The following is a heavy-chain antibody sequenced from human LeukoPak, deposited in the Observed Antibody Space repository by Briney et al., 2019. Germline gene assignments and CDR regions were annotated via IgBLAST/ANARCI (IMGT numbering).Heavy chain of an antibody. CDR2: ISYDGTKE. CDR3: ARGGHIVVVTSGVLAEYFQH. Sequence: GGSLRLSCAASGFTFSSYAMGWVRQAPGKGVEWVAIISYDGTKEYYGDSVKGRFTISRDNSKNTVYLQMNSLRAEDTAVYYCARGGHIVVVTSGVLAEYFQHWGQGTLVTVSS. D-gene: IGHD2-21*02. CDR1: GFTFSSYA. J-gene: IGHJ1*01. V-gene: IGHV3-30*03.